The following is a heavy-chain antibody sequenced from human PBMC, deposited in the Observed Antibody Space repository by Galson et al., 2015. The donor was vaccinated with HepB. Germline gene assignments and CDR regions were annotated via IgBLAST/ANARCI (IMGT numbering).Heavy chain of an antibody. CDR2: IITLLRKT. CDR3: AISPLVKKDIDPTFDGPRGSREPYFDS. Sequence: SVKVSCKASGGNLDTLTISWVRQAPGQGLQWMGRIITLLRKTKYAQTFHGRVTITADKSTNTVYMELRSLRYEDAAVYYCAISPLVKKDIDPTFDGPRGSREPYFDSWGQGTLLTVSS. J-gene: IGHJ4*02. D-gene: IGHD2/OR15-2a*01. CDR1: GGNLDTLT. V-gene: IGHV1-69*02.